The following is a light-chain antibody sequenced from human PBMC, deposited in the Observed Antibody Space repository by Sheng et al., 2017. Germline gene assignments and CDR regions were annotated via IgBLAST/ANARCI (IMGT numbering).Light chain of an antibody. CDR2: GAS. Sequence: EAVMTQSPATLSVSLGERATLSCRASQSISNNLAWYQHKPGQAPRLLIYGASTRATGIPARFSGSGSGTEFTLTISSLQSEDFAVYYCQQYNNWPPRYTFGQGTKLEIK. V-gene: IGKV3-15*01. CDR1: QSISNN. CDR3: QQYNNWPPRYT. J-gene: IGKJ2*01.